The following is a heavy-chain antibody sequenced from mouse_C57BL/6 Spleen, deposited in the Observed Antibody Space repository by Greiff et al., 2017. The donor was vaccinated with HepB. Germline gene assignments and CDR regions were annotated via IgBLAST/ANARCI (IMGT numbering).Heavy chain of an antibody. V-gene: IGHV5-6*01. CDR3: ARHEGAMDY. Sequence: EVHLVESGGDLVKPGGSLKLSCAASGFTFSSYCMSWVRQTPDKRLEWVATISSGGSYTYYPDSVKGRFTISRDNAKNTLYLQMSSLKSEDTAMYYCARHEGAMDYWGQGTSVTVSS. CDR2: ISSGGSYT. J-gene: IGHJ4*01. CDR1: GFTFSSYC.